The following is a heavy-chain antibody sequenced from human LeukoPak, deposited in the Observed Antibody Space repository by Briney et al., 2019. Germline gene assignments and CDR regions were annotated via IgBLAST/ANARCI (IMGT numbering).Heavy chain of an antibody. CDR3: ARAKSHSYFDY. V-gene: IGHV7-4-1*02. J-gene: IGHJ4*02. Sequence: VGSVNVSCKASGYTFTGYAMNGGRQAPGQGLEWMGWINTNTGKPTYAQGFTVRFVFSLDTSVSTAYLQISSLKAEDTAVYYCARAKSHSYFDYWGQGTLVTVSS. CDR1: GYTFTGYA. CDR2: INTNTGKP.